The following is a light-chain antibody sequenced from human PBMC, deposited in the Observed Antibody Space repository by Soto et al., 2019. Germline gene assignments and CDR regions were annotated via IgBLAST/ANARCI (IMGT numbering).Light chain of an antibody. CDR1: SSDVGGYNY. CDR2: DVS. V-gene: IGLV2-14*03. J-gene: IGLJ1*01. Sequence: QSALTQPASVSGSPGQSINISCTGTSSDVGGYNYVSWYQHHPGKAPKLIIYDVSNRPSGVSNPFSGSKSGNTASLTISGLQPEDEADYYCSSYTTSNGRQIVFGTGTKVTVL. CDR3: SSYTTSNGRQIV.